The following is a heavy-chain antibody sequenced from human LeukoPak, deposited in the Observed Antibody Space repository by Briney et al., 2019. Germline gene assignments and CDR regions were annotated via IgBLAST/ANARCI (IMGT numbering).Heavy chain of an antibody. CDR3: ARGSRDGYNTRPDY. V-gene: IGHV3-74*01. CDR1: GFTFSSYW. CDR2: INSDGRRT. J-gene: IGHJ4*02. D-gene: IGHD5-24*01. Sequence: GGSLRLSCAASGFTFSSYWMHWVRQAPGKGLVWVSRINSDGRRTTYADSVKGRFTISRDNAKNTLYLQMNSLRAEDTSVYYCARGSRDGYNTRPDYWGQGTLVTVSS.